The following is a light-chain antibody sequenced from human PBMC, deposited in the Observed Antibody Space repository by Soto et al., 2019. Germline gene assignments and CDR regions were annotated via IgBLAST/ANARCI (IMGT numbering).Light chain of an antibody. CDR1: SSDVGSYNL. Sequence: QSVLPQPASVSGSPGQSITISCTGTSSDVGSYNLVSWYQQHPGKAPKLMIYEVSKRPSGVSNRFSGSKSGNTASPTISGLQAEDEADYYCCSYAGSSTPLIFGTGTKVTVL. CDR3: CSYAGSSTPLI. V-gene: IGLV2-23*02. J-gene: IGLJ1*01. CDR2: EVS.